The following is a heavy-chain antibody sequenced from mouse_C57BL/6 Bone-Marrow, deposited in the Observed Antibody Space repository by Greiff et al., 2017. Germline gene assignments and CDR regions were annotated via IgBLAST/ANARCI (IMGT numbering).Heavy chain of an antibody. Sequence: EVNLVESGTVLARPGASVKMSCKTSGYTFTSYLMHWVKQRPGQGLEWIGAIYPGNSDTSYNPKFKGKAKLTAATSASTAYMALSSLTNEDSAVYDCTRARSITTLVATDAMDYWGQGTSVTVSS. CDR2: IYPGNSDT. CDR1: GYTFTSYL. D-gene: IGHD1-1*01. J-gene: IGHJ4*01. CDR3: TRARSITTLVATDAMDY. V-gene: IGHV1-5*01.